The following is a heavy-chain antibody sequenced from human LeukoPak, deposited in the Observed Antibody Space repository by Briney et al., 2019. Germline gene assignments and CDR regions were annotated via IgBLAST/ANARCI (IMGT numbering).Heavy chain of an antibody. CDR1: GGSISSYY. CDR2: IYYSGST. Sequence: SSETLSLTCTVSGGSISSYYWSWIRQPPGKGLEWIGYIYYSGSTNYNPSLKSRVTISVDRSKNQFSLKLSSVTAADTAVYYCAREGLYFDYWGQGTLVTVSS. D-gene: IGHD2-15*01. CDR3: AREGLYFDY. V-gene: IGHV4-59*01. J-gene: IGHJ4*02.